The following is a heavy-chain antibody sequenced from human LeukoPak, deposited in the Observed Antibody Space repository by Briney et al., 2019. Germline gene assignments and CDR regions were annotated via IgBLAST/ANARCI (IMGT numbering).Heavy chain of an antibody. CDR3: ARGNKRTSMVRGVSYYYFHYMDV. Sequence: GASVKVSCKASGGTFSSYAISWVRQAPGQGLEWMGGIIPMFGTANYAQTFQGRVTITTDESTSTAYMELSSLRSEDTAVYYCARGNKRTSMVRGVSYYYFHYMDVWGIGTMVTVSS. CDR2: IIPMFGTA. V-gene: IGHV1-69*05. CDR1: GGTFSSYA. J-gene: IGHJ6*03. D-gene: IGHD3-10*01.